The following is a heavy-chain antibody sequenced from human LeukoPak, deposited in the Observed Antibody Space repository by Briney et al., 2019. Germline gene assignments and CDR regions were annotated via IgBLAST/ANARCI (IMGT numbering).Heavy chain of an antibody. CDR1: GGSISSYY. CDR2: IYYSGST. D-gene: IGHD1-26*01. Sequence: SETLSLTCTVSGGSISSYYWSWIRQPPGKGLEWIGYIYYSGSTNYNPSLKSRVTMTRDTSTSTVYMELSSLRSEDTAVYYCARGSLPTLVGATLAEYFQHRGQGTLVTVSS. CDR3: ARGSLPTLVGATLAEYFQH. V-gene: IGHV4-59*01. J-gene: IGHJ1*01.